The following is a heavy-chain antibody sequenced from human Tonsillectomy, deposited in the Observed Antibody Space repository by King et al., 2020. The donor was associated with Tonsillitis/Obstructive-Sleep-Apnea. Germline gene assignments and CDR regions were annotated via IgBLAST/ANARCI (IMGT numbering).Heavy chain of an antibody. V-gene: IGHV1-18*04. Sequence: QLVQSGAEVKKPGASVMVSCKASGYIFSDYSIAWVRQAPGKGLQWMGWITTYNGDTKYAPKFQDRVTMTTVTATNTGYMELRSLRSDDTAVYYCARGHLTFWTGYPNWLDPWGQGTLVTVSS. CDR2: ITTYNGDT. D-gene: IGHD3/OR15-3a*01. J-gene: IGHJ5*02. CDR1: GYIFSDYS. CDR3: ARGHLTFWTGYPNWLDP.